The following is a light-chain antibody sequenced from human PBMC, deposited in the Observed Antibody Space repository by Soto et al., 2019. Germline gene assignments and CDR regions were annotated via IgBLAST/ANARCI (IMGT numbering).Light chain of an antibody. CDR3: QQYGSSPSWT. CDR1: QSVSSSY. J-gene: IGKJ1*01. CDR2: GAS. Sequence: IVLTQSPGTLSLSPGERATLSCRASQSVSSSYLAWYQQKPGQAPRLLIYGASSRATGIPDRFSGSGSGTDFTLTISRLEPEDFAVYYCQQYGSSPSWTFGQGTKGDIK. V-gene: IGKV3-20*01.